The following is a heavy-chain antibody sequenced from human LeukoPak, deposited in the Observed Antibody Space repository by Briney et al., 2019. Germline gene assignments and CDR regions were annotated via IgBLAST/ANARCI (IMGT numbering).Heavy chain of an antibody. CDR1: GGSLSTHH. CDR3: ARGYDSSAYYPFNY. V-gene: IGHV4-59*11. D-gene: IGHD3-22*01. Sequence: SETLSLTCVVSGGSLSTHHWSWIRQSPGRGLEWIGFISDSGSTNYNPSLKSRVTISVDTSKNQFSLMLSSVTAADTAVYYCARGYDSSAYYPFNYWGQGTLVTVSS. J-gene: IGHJ4*02. CDR2: ISDSGST.